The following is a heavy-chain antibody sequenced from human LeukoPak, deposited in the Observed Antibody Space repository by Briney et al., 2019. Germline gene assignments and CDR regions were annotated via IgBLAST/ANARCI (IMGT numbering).Heavy chain of an antibody. D-gene: IGHD3-10*01. V-gene: IGHV3-30*18. CDR3: AKEQTSSGYFDY. J-gene: IGHJ4*02. Sequence: GGSLRLSCAASGFTFSSYGMHWVRQAPGKGLEWVAVISYDGSNKYYADSVKGRFTISRDNPKNTLYLLMNSLSAEDTALYYCAKEQTSSGYFDYWGQGTLVTVSS. CDR2: ISYDGSNK. CDR1: GFTFSSYG.